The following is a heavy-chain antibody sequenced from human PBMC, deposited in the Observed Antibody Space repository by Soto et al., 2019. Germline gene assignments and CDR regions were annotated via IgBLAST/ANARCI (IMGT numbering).Heavy chain of an antibody. CDR1: GYSISSGYY. V-gene: IGHV4-38-2*02. D-gene: IGHD1-20*01. Sequence: KPSETLSLTCAVSGYSISSGYYWGWIRQPPGKGLERLGSIYHSGSTYYNPSLKSRVTISVDTSKNQFSLKLSSVTAADTAVYYCARDRYDNWNKGYYFDYWGQGTLVTVSS. CDR2: IYHSGST. J-gene: IGHJ4*02. CDR3: ARDRYDNWNKGYYFDY.